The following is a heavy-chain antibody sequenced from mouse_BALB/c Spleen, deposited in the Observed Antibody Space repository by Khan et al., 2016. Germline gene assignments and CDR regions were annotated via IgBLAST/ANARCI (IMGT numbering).Heavy chain of an antibody. Sequence: EVQLQESGGGLVQPKGSLKLSCAASGFTFNTYAMNWVRQAPGKGLEWVARIRSNSNNYATYYADSVKDRITISRDDSQSMLYLQVNNVKTEDTAMYYCVRRVAYWGQETLVTVSA. V-gene: IGHV10-1*02. CDR2: IRSNSNNYAT. CDR1: GFTFNTYA. J-gene: IGHJ3*01. CDR3: VRRVAY.